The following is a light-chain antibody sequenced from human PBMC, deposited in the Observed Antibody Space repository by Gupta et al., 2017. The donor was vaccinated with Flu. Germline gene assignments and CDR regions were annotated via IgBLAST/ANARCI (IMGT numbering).Light chain of an antibody. CDR1: QSVRSSY. Sequence: GTLSLSPGERATLSCTASQSVRSSYLAWYQQKPGQAPRLLIFGASGRATGIADRFSGSGSGTDFTLTISSLEPEDIAVYYCQQDGGSQWTFGQGTKVEIK. J-gene: IGKJ1*01. CDR2: GAS. CDR3: QQDGGSQWT. V-gene: IGKV3-20*01.